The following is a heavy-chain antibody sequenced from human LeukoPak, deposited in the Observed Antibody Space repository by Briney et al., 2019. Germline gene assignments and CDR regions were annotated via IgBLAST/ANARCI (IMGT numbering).Heavy chain of an antibody. V-gene: IGHV3-74*01. J-gene: IGHJ4*02. CDR2: IKSDGSVS. D-gene: IGHD3-22*01. CDR3: ASSGRFSSGHTGGIY. CDR1: GFTFNNYC. Sequence: PGGSLRLSCAASGFTFNNYCMHWVRQVPGKGLVWVSRIKSDGSVSINGDSVKGRVTVSRDNAKSTLYLQMNSLRVDDTAVYYCASSGRFSSGHTGGIYWGQGTQVTVSS.